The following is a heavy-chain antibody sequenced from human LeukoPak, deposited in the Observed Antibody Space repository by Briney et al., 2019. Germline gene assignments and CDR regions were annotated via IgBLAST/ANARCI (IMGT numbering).Heavy chain of an antibody. D-gene: IGHD2-15*01. Sequence: SETLSLTCTVSGGSISSGGYYWSWIRQHPGKGLEWIGYIYYSGSTYHNPSLKSRVIISVDTSKNQFSLKLTSVTAADTAVYYCARDQGGPYYFDYWGQGTLVTVSS. V-gene: IGHV4-31*03. J-gene: IGHJ4*02. CDR1: GGSISSGGYY. CDR3: ARDQGGPYYFDY. CDR2: IYYSGST.